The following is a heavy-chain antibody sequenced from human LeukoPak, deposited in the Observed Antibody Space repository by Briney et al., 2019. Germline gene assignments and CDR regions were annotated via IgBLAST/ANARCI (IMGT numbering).Heavy chain of an antibody. CDR1: GGSISSSSYY. CDR2: LYNGGST. J-gene: IGHJ3*01. Sequence: SETLSLTCTVSGGSISSSSYYWSWIRQSPGTGLEWIGYLYNGGSTDYNPSLKSRVTISVATSKNQFSLKLTSVTAADTAVYYCARYSRGWYNAFDFWGQGTMVTVSS. D-gene: IGHD6-19*01. CDR3: ARYSRGWYNAFDF. V-gene: IGHV4-61*01.